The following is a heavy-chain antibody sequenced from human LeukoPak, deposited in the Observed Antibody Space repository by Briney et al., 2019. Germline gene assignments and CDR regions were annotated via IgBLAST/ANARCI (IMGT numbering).Heavy chain of an antibody. CDR3: ARDGDPRPLHYMDV. J-gene: IGHJ6*03. D-gene: IGHD2-21*02. V-gene: IGHV3-48*03. CDR1: GFTFSSYE. Sequence: GGSLRLSCAASGFTFSSYEMNWVRQAPGKGLEWVSYISSSGSTIYYADSVKGRFTISRDNAKNSLYLQMNSLRAEDTAVYYCARDGDPRPLHYMDVWGKGTTVTISS. CDR2: ISSSGSTI.